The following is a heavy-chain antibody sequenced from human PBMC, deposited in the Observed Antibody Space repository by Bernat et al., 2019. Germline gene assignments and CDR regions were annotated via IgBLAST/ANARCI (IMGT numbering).Heavy chain of an antibody. CDR1: GFIFSSNY. CDR3: AKDVCDCVKYWPFGL. J-gene: IGHJ2*01. Sequence: QVQLVESGGGVVQPGGSLRLSCAASGFIFSSNYIHWVRQAPGKGLEWVAVISYAGSNKYYADSVKGRITIARDNSNNTLYLQMNRLRVEETGVYYWAKDVCDCVKYWPFGLWGRGTLVTVSS. CDR2: ISYAGSNK. V-gene: IGHV3-30*18. D-gene: IGHD2-21*02.